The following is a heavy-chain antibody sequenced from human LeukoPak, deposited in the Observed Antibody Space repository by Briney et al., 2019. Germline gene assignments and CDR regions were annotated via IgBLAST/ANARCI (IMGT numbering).Heavy chain of an antibody. Sequence: PSETLSLTCTVSGGSINGSYWGWIRQPPGKGLEWIGYIYYIGNTNYNPSLKSRVTISVGTSKNQFSLKLYSVTAADTALYYCARGFTIFYVWGQGTTVTVSS. CDR3: ARGFTIFYV. V-gene: IGHV4-59*08. D-gene: IGHD3-9*01. J-gene: IGHJ6*02. CDR2: IYYIGNT. CDR1: GGSINGSY.